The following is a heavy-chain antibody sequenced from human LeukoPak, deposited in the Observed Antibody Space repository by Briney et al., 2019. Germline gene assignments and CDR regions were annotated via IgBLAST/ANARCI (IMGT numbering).Heavy chain of an antibody. CDR3: ARDHSDFWSGSRSSDY. D-gene: IGHD3-3*01. V-gene: IGHV3-21*01. CDR1: GFTFSSYS. J-gene: IGHJ4*02. Sequence: GGSLRLSCAASGFTFSSYSMNWVRQAPGKGLEWVSSISSSSSYIYYADSVKGRFTISRDNAKNSLYLQMNSLRAEDTAVYYCARDHSDFWSGSRSSDYWGQGTLVTVSS. CDR2: ISSSSSYI.